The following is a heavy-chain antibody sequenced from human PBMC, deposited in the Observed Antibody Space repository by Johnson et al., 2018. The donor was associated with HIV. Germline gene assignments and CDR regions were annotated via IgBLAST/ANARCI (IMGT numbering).Heavy chain of an antibody. Sequence: VQLVESGGGVVQPGGSLRLSCAASGFTFNSYGMHWVRQATGKGLERVSAIGTAGDTYYPGSVKGRFTISRENAKNSLYLQMNSLRAGDTAVYYCARAGVGAGAFDIWGQGTMVTVSS. CDR2: IGTAGDT. CDR3: ARAGVGAGAFDI. CDR1: GFTFNSYG. D-gene: IGHD1-26*01. J-gene: IGHJ3*02. V-gene: IGHV3-13*01.